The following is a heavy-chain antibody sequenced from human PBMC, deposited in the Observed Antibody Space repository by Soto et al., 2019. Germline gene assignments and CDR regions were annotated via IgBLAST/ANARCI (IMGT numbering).Heavy chain of an antibody. CDR2: ISGSGGST. Sequence: EVQLLESGGGLVQPGGSLRLSCAASGFTFSSYAMSWVRQAPGKGLEWVSAISGSGGSTYYADSVKGRFTISRDNSKNTLYLQMNSLRAEDTAVYYCAIRPRFLEWLPYYYYGMDVWGQGTTVTVSS. D-gene: IGHD3-3*01. CDR1: GFTFSSYA. V-gene: IGHV3-23*01. CDR3: AIRPRFLEWLPYYYYGMDV. J-gene: IGHJ6*02.